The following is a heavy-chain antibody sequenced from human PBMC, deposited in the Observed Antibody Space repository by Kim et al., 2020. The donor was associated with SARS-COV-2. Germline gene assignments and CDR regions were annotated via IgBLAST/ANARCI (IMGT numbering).Heavy chain of an antibody. J-gene: IGHJ4*02. Sequence: YADSVKSRFTISRDNSKNSLYLQMNSLRTEDTALYYCAKDYGDPYFYFDYWGQGTLVTVSS. CDR3: AKDYGDPYFYFDY. D-gene: IGHD4-17*01. V-gene: IGHV3-43*01.